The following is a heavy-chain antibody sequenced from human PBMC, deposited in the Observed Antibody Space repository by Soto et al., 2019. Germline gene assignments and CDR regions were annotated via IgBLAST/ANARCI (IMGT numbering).Heavy chain of an antibody. CDR1: GYALSSYH. Sequence: QVQLVQSGAEVKKPGASVRVSCKASGYALSSYHMHWVRQAPGQGLEWMGILNPSGVSTAYAQRFQGRLTVTRDTSTSTVYMELSGLRSEDTAVYYCARALPRSSGYAYGALDYWGQGTLVTVSP. CDR3: ARALPRSSGYAYGALDY. D-gene: IGHD5-18*01. V-gene: IGHV1-46*01. J-gene: IGHJ4*02. CDR2: LNPSGVST.